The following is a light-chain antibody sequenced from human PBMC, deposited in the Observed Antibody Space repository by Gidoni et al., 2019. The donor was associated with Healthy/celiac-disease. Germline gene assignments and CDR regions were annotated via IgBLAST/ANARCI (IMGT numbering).Light chain of an antibody. CDR1: QSISSW. J-gene: IGKJ1*01. CDR2: KAS. V-gene: IGKV1-5*03. CDR3: QQYNSYSST. Sequence: DIQMTQSPSTLSASVGDRVTITYRASQSISSWLAWYQQKPGKAPKLLIYKASSLESGVPSRFSGSGSGTEFTLTISSLQPDDFATYYCQQYNSYSSTFXQXTKVEIK.